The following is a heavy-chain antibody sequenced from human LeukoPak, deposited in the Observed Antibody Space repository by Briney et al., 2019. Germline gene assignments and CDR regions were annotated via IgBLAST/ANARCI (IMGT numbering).Heavy chain of an antibody. CDR2: ISTSSSAI. CDR3: ARDSGPGDY. Sequence: GGSLRLSCAASGFTFSNYNMNWVRQGPGKGLEWISYISTSSSAIYYADSVKGRFTISRDNAKNSLFLQMNSLRDEDTAVYYCARDSGPGDYWGQGTLVTVSS. CDR1: GFTFSNYN. D-gene: IGHD2-8*02. V-gene: IGHV3-21*05. J-gene: IGHJ4*02.